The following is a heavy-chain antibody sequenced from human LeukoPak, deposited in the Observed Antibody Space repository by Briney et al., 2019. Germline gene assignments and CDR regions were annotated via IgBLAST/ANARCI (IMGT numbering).Heavy chain of an antibody. D-gene: IGHD4-23*01. J-gene: IGHJ4*02. V-gene: IGHV3-23*01. CDR2: ISGSGGNT. CDR3: AREVTPYY. CDR1: GFTFSNDA. Sequence: QPGRSLRLSCAASGFTFSNDAMSSVCQAPGKGLESVSSISGSGGNTYYAASVKGRCTISRDNSKNTLYLQMNSLRAEDTAVYYCAREVTPYYWGQGTLVTVSS.